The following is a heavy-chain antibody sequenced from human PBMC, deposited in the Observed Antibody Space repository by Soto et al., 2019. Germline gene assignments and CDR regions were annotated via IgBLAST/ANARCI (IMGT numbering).Heavy chain of an antibody. CDR3: AKFLSTSNSGYDSFDC. V-gene: IGHV3-23*01. CDR1: GFTFSNYA. Sequence: EVQLLESGGGLVQPGGSLRLSCAASGFTFSNYAMSWVRQAPGKGLEWVSSISGSGDSTYYADSVKGRFAISRDNSKYTLYLQMSSLRTQDTFLDYCAKFLSTSNSGYDSFDCWGQGTLVTVSS. D-gene: IGHD5-12*01. J-gene: IGHJ4*02. CDR2: ISGSGDST.